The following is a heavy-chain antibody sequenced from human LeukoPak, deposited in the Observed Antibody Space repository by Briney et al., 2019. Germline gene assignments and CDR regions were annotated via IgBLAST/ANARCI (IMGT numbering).Heavy chain of an antibody. CDR2: IIPIFGTA. D-gene: IGHD3-22*01. CDR3: ARFHPSYFHDTSGYRDAFDI. V-gene: IGHV1-69*06. CDR1: GGTFSSYA. J-gene: IGHJ3*02. Sequence: ASVKVSCKASGGTFSSYAISWVRQAPGQGLEWMGGIIPIFGTADYAQTFQDRVTITADKSTNTASMELSSLRSEDTAVYYCARFHPSYFHDTSGYRDAFDIWGQGTMVTVSS.